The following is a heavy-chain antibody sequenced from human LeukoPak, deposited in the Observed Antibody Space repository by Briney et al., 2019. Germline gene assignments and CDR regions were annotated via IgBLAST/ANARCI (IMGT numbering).Heavy chain of an antibody. CDR3: AKEAGFGESSYYYYMNV. V-gene: IGHV3-23*01. CDR2: ISGSGDTT. D-gene: IGHD3-10*01. Sequence: GGSLRLSCAAPGFTFRSFAMSWVRQAPGKGLEWVSAISGSGDTTYYADSVKGRFTISRDNSKNTLYLQMNSLRAEDTAVYYCAKEAGFGESSYYYYMNVWGKGTTVTVSS. J-gene: IGHJ6*03. CDR1: GFTFRSFA.